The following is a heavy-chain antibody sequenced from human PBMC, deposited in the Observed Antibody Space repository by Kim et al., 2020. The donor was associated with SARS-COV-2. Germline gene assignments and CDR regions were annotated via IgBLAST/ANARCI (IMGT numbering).Heavy chain of an antibody. J-gene: IGHJ6*02. CDR2: VRASGRNT. Sequence: GGSLRLSCAASGFTFTNEAMTWVRQAPGKGLEWVSTVRASGRNTFYADSVKGRFTISRDNSKNMVYLQMNSLRAEDTAVYYCAKGVGGGMDVWGQGTTVTVSS. CDR1: GFTFTNEA. V-gene: IGHV3-23*01. CDR3: AKGVGGGMDV. D-gene: IGHD2-15*01.